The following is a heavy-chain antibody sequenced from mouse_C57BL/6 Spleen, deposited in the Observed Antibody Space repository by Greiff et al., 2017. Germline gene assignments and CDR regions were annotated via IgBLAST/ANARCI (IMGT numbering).Heavy chain of an antibody. Sequence: EVKLQESGGGLVQPGGSMKLSCVASGFTFSNYWMNWVRQSPEKGLEWVAQIRLKSDNYATHYAESVKGRFTISRNDSKSSVYLQMNNLRAEDTGIYYCTDPHYGSYAMDYWGQGTSVTVSS. J-gene: IGHJ4*01. CDR2: IRLKSDNYAT. CDR1: GFTFSNYW. CDR3: TDPHYGSYAMDY. D-gene: IGHD1-2*01. V-gene: IGHV6-3*01.